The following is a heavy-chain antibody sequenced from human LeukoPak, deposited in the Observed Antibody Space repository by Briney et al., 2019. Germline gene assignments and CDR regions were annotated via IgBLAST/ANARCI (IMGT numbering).Heavy chain of an antibody. V-gene: IGHV4-4*07. Sequence: SETLSLTCTVSGGSISSYYWSWIRQPAGKGLEWIGRIYTSGSTNYNPTLKSRVTMSVDTSKNQFSLKLSSVTAADTAVYYCARDHFTCSSTSCYSIARPRQYYYYGMDVWGQGTTVTVSS. CDR1: GGSISSYY. J-gene: IGHJ6*02. D-gene: IGHD2-2*02. CDR2: IYTSGST. CDR3: ARDHFTCSSTSCYSIARPRQYYYYGMDV.